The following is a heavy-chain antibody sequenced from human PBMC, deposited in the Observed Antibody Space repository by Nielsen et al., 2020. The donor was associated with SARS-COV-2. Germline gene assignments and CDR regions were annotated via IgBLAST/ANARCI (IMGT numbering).Heavy chain of an antibody. J-gene: IGHJ4*02. CDR1: GFTVSSNY. V-gene: IGHV3-48*01. Sequence: GGSLRLSCAASGFTVSSNYMSWVRQAPGKGLEWVSYISSGSSTIYYADSVRGRFTISRDNAKNSLYLQMNSLRAEDMAVYYCASWSKGWGQGTLVTVSS. CDR3: ASWSKG. CDR2: ISSGSSTI.